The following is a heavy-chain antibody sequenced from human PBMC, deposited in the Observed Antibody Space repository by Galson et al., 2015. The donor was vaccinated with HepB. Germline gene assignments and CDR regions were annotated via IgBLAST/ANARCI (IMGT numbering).Heavy chain of an antibody. J-gene: IGHJ4*02. D-gene: IGHD3-22*01. CDR1: GYTFTSYG. Sequence: SVKVSCKASGYTFTSYGISWVRQAPGQGLEWMGWISAYNGNTNYAQKLQGRVTMTTDTSTSTAYMELRSLRSDDTAVYYCARGTYYYDSSGYPVDYWGQGTLVTVSS. CDR3: ARGTYYYDSSGYPVDY. V-gene: IGHV1-18*01. CDR2: ISAYNGNT.